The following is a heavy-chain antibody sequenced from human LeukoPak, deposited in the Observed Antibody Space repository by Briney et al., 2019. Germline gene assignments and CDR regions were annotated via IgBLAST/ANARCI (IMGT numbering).Heavy chain of an antibody. Sequence: GGSLRLSCAASGFTFSDYYMSWIRQAPGKGLEWVSYISRSGSTIYYADSVKGRFTLSRDNAKNSLSLETNSLRAEDTAVYYCARGKYSFDYWGQGTLVTVSS. CDR1: GFTFSDYY. J-gene: IGHJ4*02. CDR3: ARGKYSFDY. CDR2: ISRSGSTI. V-gene: IGHV3-11*01.